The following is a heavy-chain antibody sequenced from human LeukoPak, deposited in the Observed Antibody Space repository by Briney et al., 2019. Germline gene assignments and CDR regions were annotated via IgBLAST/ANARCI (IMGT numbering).Heavy chain of an antibody. CDR1: GYTFTSYG. D-gene: IGHD6-19*01. CDR3: ARGGGLYSSGWYTDYYYYYMDV. J-gene: IGHJ6*03. Sequence: ASVKVSCKASGYTFTSYGISWVRQAPGQGLEWMGWISAYNGNTNYAQKLQGRVTMTTDTSTSTAYMELSSLRSEDTAVYYCARGGGLYSSGWYTDYYYYYMDVWGKGTTVTVSS. V-gene: IGHV1-18*01. CDR2: ISAYNGNT.